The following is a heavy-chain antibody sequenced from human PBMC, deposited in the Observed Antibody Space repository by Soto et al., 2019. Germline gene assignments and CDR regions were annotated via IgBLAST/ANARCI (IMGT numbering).Heavy chain of an antibody. D-gene: IGHD3-3*01. Sequence: PGGSLRLSCAASGFTFSSYSMNWVRQAPGKGLERVSYISSISSTIYYADSVKGRFTISRDNAKNSLYLQMNSLRAEDTAVYYCCFGVVIRNAFDIWGQGTMVTVSS. J-gene: IGHJ3*02. CDR2: ISSISSTI. CDR3: CFGVVIRNAFDI. CDR1: GFTFSSYS. V-gene: IGHV3-48*01.